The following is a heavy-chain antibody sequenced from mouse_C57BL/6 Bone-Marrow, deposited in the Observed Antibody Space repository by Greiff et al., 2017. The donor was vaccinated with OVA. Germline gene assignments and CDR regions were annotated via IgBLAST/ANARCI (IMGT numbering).Heavy chain of an antibody. CDR3: VYDGYYRGYFDV. V-gene: IGHV1-54*01. D-gene: IGHD2-3*01. Sequence: VQLQQSGAELVRPGTSVKVSCKASGYAFTNYLIEWVKQRPGQGLEWIGVINTGSGGTNYNEKFKGKGTLTADKSSSTAYMQLSSLTSEDSAVYFCVYDGYYRGYFDVWGTGTTVTVSS. CDR2: INTGSGGT. J-gene: IGHJ1*03. CDR1: GYAFTNYL.